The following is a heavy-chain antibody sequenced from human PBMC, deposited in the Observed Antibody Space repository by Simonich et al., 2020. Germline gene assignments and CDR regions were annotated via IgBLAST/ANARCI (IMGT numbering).Heavy chain of an antibody. CDR1: GYTFTSYG. Sequence: QVQLVQSGAEVKKPGASVKVSCKASGYTFTSYGISWVRQAPGQGLEWMGWIHAYNGTTNDAPKLQGRVTMTTDTSTSTAYMELRSLRSDDTAVYYCARASRGTWWYYYFDYWGQGTLVTVSS. V-gene: IGHV1-18*01. CDR3: ARASRGTWWYYYFDY. D-gene: IGHD2-15*01. CDR2: IHAYNGTT. J-gene: IGHJ4*02.